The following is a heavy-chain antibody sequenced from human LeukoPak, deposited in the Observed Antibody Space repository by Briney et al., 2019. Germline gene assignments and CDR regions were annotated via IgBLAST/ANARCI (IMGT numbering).Heavy chain of an antibody. V-gene: IGHV4-59*01. CDR1: GGSISSYY. CDR3: ARTTEGYCSSASCFGFSYSYYMDV. D-gene: IGHD2-2*01. J-gene: IGHJ6*03. Sequence: SETLSLTCTVSGGSISSYYWSWIRQPPGKGLEWIGYIYYSGSANYNPSLKSRVTISVDTSKNQFSLKLSSVIAADTAVYYCARTTEGYCSSASCFGFSYSYYMDVWGKGTTVTISS. CDR2: IYYSGSA.